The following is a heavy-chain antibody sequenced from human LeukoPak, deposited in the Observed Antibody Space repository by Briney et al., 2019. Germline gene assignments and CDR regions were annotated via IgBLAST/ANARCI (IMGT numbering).Heavy chain of an antibody. V-gene: IGHV4-4*02. J-gene: IGHJ3*02. Sequence: SGTLSLTCAVSGDSISSSNWWSWVRQPPGKGLEWIGEIHHSESTNYNPSLKSRVTISVDTSKNQFSLTLSSVTAADTAVYYCARLTTVTPRTAFDIWGQGTLVTVSS. CDR3: ARLTTVTPRTAFDI. D-gene: IGHD4-17*01. CDR2: IHHSEST. CDR1: GDSISSSNW.